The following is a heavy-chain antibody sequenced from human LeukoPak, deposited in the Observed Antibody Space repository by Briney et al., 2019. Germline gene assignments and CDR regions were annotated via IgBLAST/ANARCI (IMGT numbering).Heavy chain of an antibody. V-gene: IGHV3-20*04. Sequence: AGGSLRLSCAASGFTFDDYGMSWVRQAPGKGLEWVSGINWNGGSTGYADSVKGRFTISRDNSKNTLFLQMNRLRAEDTAVYYCAGRRVLDASFDYWGQGTLVTVSS. CDR2: INWNGGST. CDR1: GFTFDDYG. CDR3: AGRRVLDASFDY. J-gene: IGHJ4*02. D-gene: IGHD3-16*01.